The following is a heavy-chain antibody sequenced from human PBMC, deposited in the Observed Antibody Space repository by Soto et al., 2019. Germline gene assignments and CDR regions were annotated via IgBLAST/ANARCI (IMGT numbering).Heavy chain of an antibody. Sequence: QVPLVQSGAEVKKPGASVKVSCKASGYTFTSYGITWVRQAPGQGLEWMGWISAHNGNTDYAQKLQGRVIVTRDTSTSTAYMELRSLISDDTAVYYCARGRYGDCWGQGALVTVSS. CDR2: ISAHNGNT. D-gene: IGHD1-1*01. CDR3: ARGRYGDC. V-gene: IGHV1-18*01. J-gene: IGHJ4*02. CDR1: GYTFTSYG.